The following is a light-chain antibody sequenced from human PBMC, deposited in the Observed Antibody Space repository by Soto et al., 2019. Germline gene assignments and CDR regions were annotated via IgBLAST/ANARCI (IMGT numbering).Light chain of an antibody. CDR2: GDN. CDR1: SSNIGSHP. Sequence: QSVLTQPPSASGTPGQRVTISCSGGSSNIGSHPVNWYQQLPGTAPKLLLYGDNQRPSGVPDRFSASKSGTSASLAISGLQSDDEAIYYCASWDNSLNGLYVFGVGTKLTVL. CDR3: ASWDNSLNGLYV. V-gene: IGLV1-44*01. J-gene: IGLJ1*01.